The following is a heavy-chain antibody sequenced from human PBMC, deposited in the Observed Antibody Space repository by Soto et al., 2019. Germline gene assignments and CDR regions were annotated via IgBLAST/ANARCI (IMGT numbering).Heavy chain of an antibody. D-gene: IGHD4-17*01. CDR3: ATVTYYGDYVFFQH. CDR1: GYTLTELS. Sequence: RASVKVSCKVSGYTLTELSMHWVRQAPGKGLEWMGGFDPEDGETIYAQKFQGRVTMTEDTSTDTAYMELSSLRSEDTAVYYCATVTYYGDYVFFQHWGQGTLVTVSS. J-gene: IGHJ1*01. CDR2: FDPEDGET. V-gene: IGHV1-24*01.